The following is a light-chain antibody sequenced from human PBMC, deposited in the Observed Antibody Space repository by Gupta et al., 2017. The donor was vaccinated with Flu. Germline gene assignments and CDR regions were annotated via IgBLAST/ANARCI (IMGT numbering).Light chain of an antibody. V-gene: IGLV2-18*02. CDR2: EVT. CDR1: SSDVGAFNR. CDR3: SSYTRSSTVV. J-gene: IGLJ2*01. Sequence: QSALTQPPSVSGSPGQSVTISCTGTSSDVGAFNRVSWYQPPPGTAPKLMIYEVTNRPPGVPDRFSGSKSGNTASLTISGRQEEDEANYYCSSYTRSSTVVFGGGTKLTVL.